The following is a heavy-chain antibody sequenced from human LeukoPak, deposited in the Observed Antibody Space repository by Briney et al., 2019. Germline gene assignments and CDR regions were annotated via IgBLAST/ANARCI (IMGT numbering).Heavy chain of an antibody. Sequence: SETLSLTCTVSGGSISSSSYYWGWIRQPPGKGLEWIVSIYYSGSTYYNPSLKSRVTISVYTSKTQFSLKPRSVPAEDRAVFYCARHPSYYRDAFDIWGQGTMVTVSS. CDR1: GGSISSSSYY. V-gene: IGHV4-39*01. CDR3: ARHPSYYRDAFDI. CDR2: IYYSGST. J-gene: IGHJ3*02. D-gene: IGHD3-10*01.